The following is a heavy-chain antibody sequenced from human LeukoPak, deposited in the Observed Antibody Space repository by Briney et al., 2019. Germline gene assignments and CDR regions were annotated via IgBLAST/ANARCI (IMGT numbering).Heavy chain of an antibody. J-gene: IGHJ4*02. D-gene: IGHD7-27*01. V-gene: IGHV1-18*01. CDR2: ISAYNGNT. Sequence: ASVKVSCTASGYTFTSYGISWVRQAPGQGLEWMGWISAYNGNTNYAQKLQGRVTMTTDTSTSTAYMELRSLRSDDTAVYYYARSTTRTGDFDYWGQGTLVTVSS. CDR3: ARSTTRTGDFDY. CDR1: GYTFTSYG.